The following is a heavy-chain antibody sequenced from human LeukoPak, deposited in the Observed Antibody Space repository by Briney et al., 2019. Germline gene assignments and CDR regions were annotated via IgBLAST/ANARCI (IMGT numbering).Heavy chain of an antibody. J-gene: IGHJ4*02. Sequence: GGSLRLSCAASGFTFSSYSMNWVRQAPGKGLEWVSSISSSSSYIYYADSVKGRFTISRDNAKNSLYLQMNSLRAEDTAVYYCAGYRSGWAPFDYWGQGTLVTVSS. CDR1: GFTFSSYS. V-gene: IGHV3-21*01. D-gene: IGHD6-19*01. CDR3: AGYRSGWAPFDY. CDR2: ISSSSSYI.